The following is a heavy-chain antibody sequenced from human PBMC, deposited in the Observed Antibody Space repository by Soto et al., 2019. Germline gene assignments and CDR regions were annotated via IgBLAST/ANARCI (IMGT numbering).Heavy chain of an antibody. D-gene: IGHD3-10*01. CDR3: ARGIQYYDAGDDVFDI. V-gene: IGHV1-8*01. CDR2: MNPNSGNT. CDR1: GYTFTSYD. Sequence: QVQLVQSGAEVKKPGASVKVSCKASGYTFTSYDINWVRQATGQGVEWMGWMNPNSGNTGSAQKFQGRVTMTMNTSISTPYMELSSLSSDDTAVSYCARGIQYYDAGDDVFDIWGQGTMVTVSS. J-gene: IGHJ3*02.